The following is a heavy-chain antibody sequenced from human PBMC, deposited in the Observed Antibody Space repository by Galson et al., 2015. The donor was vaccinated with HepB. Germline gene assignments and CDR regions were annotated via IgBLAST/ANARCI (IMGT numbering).Heavy chain of an antibody. D-gene: IGHD2-2*01. J-gene: IGHJ2*01. CDR2: ISFNSGSI. Sequence: SLRLSCAASGFTFDDYAMHWVRQVPGKGLEWVSGISFNSGSIDYADSVEGRFTISRDNAKNSLYLQMNRLRPEDTALYHCAKDTTLVVVPTGYFDLWGRGTLVTVS. CDR3: AKDTTLVVVPTGYFDL. CDR1: GFTFDDYA. V-gene: IGHV3-9*01.